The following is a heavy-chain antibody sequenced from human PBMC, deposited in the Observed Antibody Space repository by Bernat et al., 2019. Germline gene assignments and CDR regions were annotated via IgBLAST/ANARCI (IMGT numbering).Heavy chain of an antibody. CDR1: GFTFRNYW. Sequence: EVQVVESGGGLFQPGGSLRLSCAASGFTFRNYWMSWVRQAPGKGLEWVANIKEDGSEKYYVDSVRGRFTISRDNGKNSLYLQMNSLRAEDTAVYYCASLSSGNSPDYWGQGTLVTVSS. CDR2: IKEDGSEK. D-gene: IGHD3-22*01. V-gene: IGHV3-7*03. CDR3: ASLSSGNSPDY. J-gene: IGHJ4*02.